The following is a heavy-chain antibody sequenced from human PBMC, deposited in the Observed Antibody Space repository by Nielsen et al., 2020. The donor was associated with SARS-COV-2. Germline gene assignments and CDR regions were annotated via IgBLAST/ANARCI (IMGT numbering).Heavy chain of an antibody. CDR1: GFTFSSYA. Sequence: GESLKISCAASGFTFSSYAMHWVRQAPGKGLEWVAVISYDGSNKYYADSVKGRFTISRDNSKNTLYLQMTSLRAEDTAVYYCAREDYGILTRTYGMDVWGQGTTVTVSS. D-gene: IGHD3-9*01. V-gene: IGHV3-30*04. J-gene: IGHJ6*02. CDR2: ISYDGSNK. CDR3: AREDYGILTRTYGMDV.